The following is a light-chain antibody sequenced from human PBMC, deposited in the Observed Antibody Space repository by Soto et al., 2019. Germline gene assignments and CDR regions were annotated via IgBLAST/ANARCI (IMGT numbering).Light chain of an antibody. Sequence: EIVMTQSPATLSVSPGERATLSCRASQSVSTNLVWYQQKPGQAPRLLIYGASPRATGVPGRFSGTGSGTEFTLTISSLQSEDSAVYYCQQYNHWWTFGQGTKVEI. CDR2: GAS. J-gene: IGKJ1*01. V-gene: IGKV3-15*01. CDR1: QSVSTN. CDR3: QQYNHWWT.